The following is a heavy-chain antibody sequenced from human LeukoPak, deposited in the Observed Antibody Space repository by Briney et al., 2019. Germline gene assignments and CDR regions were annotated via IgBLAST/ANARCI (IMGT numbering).Heavy chain of an antibody. J-gene: IGHJ4*02. CDR3: ARDPGSGYEEHFDY. V-gene: IGHV3-11*01. Sequence: GGSLRLSCAASGFTFSDYYMTCIRQAPGKGRESVSYISGSANNIYYAVSVKGRFTISRDNAKDSLYLQMNSLRAEDTAVYYCARDPGSGYEEHFDYWGQGTLVTVSS. CDR2: ISGSANNI. CDR1: GFTFSDYY. D-gene: IGHD5-12*01.